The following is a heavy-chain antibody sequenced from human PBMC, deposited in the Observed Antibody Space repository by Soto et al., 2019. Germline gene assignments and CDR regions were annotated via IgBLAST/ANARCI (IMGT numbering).Heavy chain of an antibody. CDR2: IYYSGST. D-gene: IGHD3-10*01. V-gene: IGHV4-39*01. Sequence: QLLESGPGLVKPSETLSLTCTVSGGSISSSSYYWGWIRQPPGKGLEWIGSIYYSGSTYYNPSLKSRVTISVDTSKNQFSLKLSSVTAADTAVYYCARHTYYYGSGSYSYFDYWGQGTLVTVSS. J-gene: IGHJ4*02. CDR1: GGSISSSSYY. CDR3: ARHTYYYGSGSYSYFDY.